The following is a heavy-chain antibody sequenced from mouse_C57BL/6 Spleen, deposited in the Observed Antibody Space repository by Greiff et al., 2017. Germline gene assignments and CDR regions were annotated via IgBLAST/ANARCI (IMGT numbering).Heavy chain of an antibody. CDR2: INPNYGTT. J-gene: IGHJ4*01. Sequence: VQLKESGPELVKPGASVKISCKASGYSFTDYNMNWVKQSNGKSLEWIGVINPNYGTTSYNQKFKDKATLTVDKSSSTAYMQLSSLTSEDSAVYYCARGMVTTGYAMDYWGQGTSVTVSS. CDR3: ARGMVTTGYAMDY. CDR1: GYSFTDYN. V-gene: IGHV1-39*01. D-gene: IGHD2-2*01.